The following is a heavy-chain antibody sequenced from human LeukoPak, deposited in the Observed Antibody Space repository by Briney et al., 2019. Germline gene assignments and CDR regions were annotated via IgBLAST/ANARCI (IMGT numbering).Heavy chain of an antibody. D-gene: IGHD3-22*01. CDR3: ASMGDYYDSSGYYPFDY. CDR2: INHSGST. J-gene: IGHJ4*02. Sequence: PSETLSLTCAVYGGSFSGYYWSWIRLPPGKGLEWIGEINHSGSTNYNPSLKSRVTISVDTSKNQFSLKLSSVTAADTAVYYCASMGDYYDSSGYYPFDYWGQGTLVTVSS. CDR1: GGSFSGYY. V-gene: IGHV4-34*01.